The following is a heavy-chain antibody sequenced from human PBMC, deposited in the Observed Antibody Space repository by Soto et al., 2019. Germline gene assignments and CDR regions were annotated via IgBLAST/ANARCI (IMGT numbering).Heavy chain of an antibody. CDR2: INHSGST. CDR3: ARAWFLDYYYYGMDV. D-gene: IGHD3-3*01. J-gene: IGHJ6*02. CDR1: GGSFSGYY. Sequence: SETLSLTCAVYGGSFSGYYWSWIRQPPGKGLEWIGEINHSGSTNYNPSLKSRVTISVDTSKNQFSLKLSSVTAADTAVYYGARAWFLDYYYYGMDVWGQGTTVTVSS. V-gene: IGHV4-34*01.